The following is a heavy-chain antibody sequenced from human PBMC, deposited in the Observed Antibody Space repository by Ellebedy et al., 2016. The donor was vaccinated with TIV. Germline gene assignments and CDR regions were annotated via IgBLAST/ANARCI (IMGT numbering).Heavy chain of an antibody. CDR3: ARGLRGVLPFDY. V-gene: IGHV1-18*01. J-gene: IGHJ4*02. CDR1: GYTFSNFG. CDR2: TSAYNANS. D-gene: IGHD3-10*01. Sequence: ASVKVSCKGSGYTFSNFGVSWVRQAPGQGLERMGWTSAYNANSNYAQKFQGRVTMTADTSTNTAYMELRSLTFDDTAVYYCARGLRGVLPFDYWGQGSLVTVSS.